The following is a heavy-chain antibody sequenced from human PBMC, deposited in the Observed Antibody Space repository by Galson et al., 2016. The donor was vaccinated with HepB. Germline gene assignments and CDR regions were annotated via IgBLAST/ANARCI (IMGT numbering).Heavy chain of an antibody. CDR2: ITSDSANI. D-gene: IGHD2-2*01. CDR1: GFTFSNYA. CDR3: ARGRHCNSTGCYGWFDP. Sequence: SLRLSCAASGFTFSNYAMSWVRQAPGKGLEWIAYITSDSANIQYSGSVRGRFTISRDNAEKSVYLQMNSLKVEDSAVYYCARGRHCNSTGCYGWFDPWGQGTLVTGSS. V-gene: IGHV3-48*01. J-gene: IGHJ5*02.